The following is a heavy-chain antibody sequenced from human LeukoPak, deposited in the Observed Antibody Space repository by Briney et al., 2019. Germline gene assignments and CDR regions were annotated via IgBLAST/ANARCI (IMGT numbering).Heavy chain of an antibody. J-gene: IGHJ3*02. CDR1: GYTFTSYD. CDR3: ARGGGSGVAGLLTLFDI. D-gene: IGHD6-19*01. Sequence: GASVKVSCKASGYTFTSYDINWVRQATGQGLEWMGWMNPNSGNTGYAQKFQGRVTMTRNTSISTAYMELSSLRSEDTAVYYCARGGGSGVAGLLTLFDIWGQGTMVTVSS. CDR2: MNPNSGNT. V-gene: IGHV1-8*01.